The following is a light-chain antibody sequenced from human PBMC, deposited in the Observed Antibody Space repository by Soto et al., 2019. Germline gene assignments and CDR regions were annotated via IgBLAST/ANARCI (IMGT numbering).Light chain of an antibody. CDR2: AAS. V-gene: IGKV1-39*01. CDR3: HQSYSLPS. CDR1: QGISRS. J-gene: IGKJ5*01. Sequence: IQFTHSVSSLSASLGDRVTMTCRASQGISRSLAWYQQKPGKAPKVLIYAASSLQSGVPSRFSGSGSGTDFTLTISSLQPEDFATYYCHQSYSLPSFGQGARLEIK.